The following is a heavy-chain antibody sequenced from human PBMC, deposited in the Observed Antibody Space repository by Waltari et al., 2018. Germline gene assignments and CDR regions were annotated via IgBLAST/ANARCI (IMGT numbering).Heavy chain of an antibody. Sequence: QVQLVQSGAEVKKPGSSVKVSCKASGGTFSSYAISWVRQAPGQGLEWMGGISPSFGTANYAQKFQGRVTITADESTSTAYMELSSLRSEDTAVYYCARLHGYSGSPYFDYWGQGTLVTVSS. CDR2: ISPSFGTA. D-gene: IGHD1-26*01. CDR1: GGTFSSYA. J-gene: IGHJ4*02. CDR3: ARLHGYSGSPYFDY. V-gene: IGHV1-69*12.